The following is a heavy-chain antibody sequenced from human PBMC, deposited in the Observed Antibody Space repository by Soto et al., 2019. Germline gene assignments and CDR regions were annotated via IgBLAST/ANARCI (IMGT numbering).Heavy chain of an antibody. D-gene: IGHD2-15*01. CDR1: GFTVSSNY. Sequence: ESGGGLVQPGGSLRLSCAASGFTVSSNYMSWVRQAPGKGLEWVSVIYSGGSTYYADSVKGRFTISRDNSENTLYLQMNSLRAEDTAVYYCARTCSGGTCSFDYWGQGTLVTVSS. CDR2: IYSGGST. J-gene: IGHJ4*02. V-gene: IGHV3-66*01. CDR3: ARTCSGGTCSFDY.